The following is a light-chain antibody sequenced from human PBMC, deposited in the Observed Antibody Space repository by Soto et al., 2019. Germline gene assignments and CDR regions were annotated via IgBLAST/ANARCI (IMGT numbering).Light chain of an antibody. CDR2: TAS. CDR1: QDISNN. Sequence: DIQMTQSPSAMSASVGDRVTITCRASQDISNNLAWFQQKPGKVPERLIYTASSLQSGVPSRFSGSGSGTEFTLTITSLQPEDFATYYCLQLKSYPLAFGGGTKVEIK. CDR3: LQLKSYPLA. V-gene: IGKV1-17*03. J-gene: IGKJ4*01.